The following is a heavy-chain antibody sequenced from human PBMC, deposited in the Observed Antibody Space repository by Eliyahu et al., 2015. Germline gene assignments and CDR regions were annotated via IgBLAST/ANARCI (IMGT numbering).Heavy chain of an antibody. CDR3: ARAPSGWYGRGWFDP. CDR1: GXXFXXXS. CDR2: ISXSSSYI. J-gene: IGHJ5*02. Sequence: EVQLVESGGGLVKPGGSLRLSXAAXGXXFXXXSMNWVRQAPGKGLGWVSSISXSSSYIYYAXSVKGRFTISRDNAKNSLYLQMNSLRAEDTAVYYCARAPSGWYGRGWFDPWGQGTLVTVSS. V-gene: IGHV3-21*01. D-gene: IGHD6-19*01.